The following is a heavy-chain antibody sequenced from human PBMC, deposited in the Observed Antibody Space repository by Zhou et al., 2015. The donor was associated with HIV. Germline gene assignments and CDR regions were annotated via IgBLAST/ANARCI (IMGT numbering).Heavy chain of an antibody. CDR1: GYTFTGFSGYY. V-gene: IGHV1-2*02. CDR2: INPNSGGT. J-gene: IGHJ2*01. Sequence: QVQLVQSGAEVKKPGASVKVSCKASGYTFTGFSGYYMHWVRQAPGQGLEWMGWINPNSGGTNYAQKFQGRVTMTRDTSISTAYVELSRLTSDDTAMYYCARVHLGGWLQLKGELGYFDLVGPWPPWSLVSS. D-gene: IGHD5-24*01. CDR3: ARVHLGGWLQLKGELGYFDL.